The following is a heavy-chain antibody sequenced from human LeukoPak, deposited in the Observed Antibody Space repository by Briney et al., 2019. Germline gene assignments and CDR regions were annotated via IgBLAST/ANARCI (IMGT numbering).Heavy chain of an antibody. CDR1: GYTFTSYD. CDR3: ARDVGAAYYNWFDP. CDR2: MNPNSGNT. D-gene: IGHD3-3*01. V-gene: IGHV1-8*01. J-gene: IGHJ5*02. Sequence: EASVKVSCKASGYTFTSYDINWVRQATGQGLEWMRWMNPNSGNTGYAQKFQGRVTMTRNTSISTAYMELSSLRSEDTAVYYCARDVGAAYYNWFDPWGQGSLVTVSS.